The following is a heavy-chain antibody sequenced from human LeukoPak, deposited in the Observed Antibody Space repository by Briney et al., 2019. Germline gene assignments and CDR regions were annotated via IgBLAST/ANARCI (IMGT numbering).Heavy chain of an antibody. V-gene: IGHV4-61*02. Sequence: SETLSLTCTVSGDSISSGDYYWSWIRQPAGKGLEWIGRISSSGSTNYNPSLKSRVTISRDTSKNQFSLRLKSVTAADTAVYYCARVADGTFDYWGQGTLVTVPS. CDR1: GDSISSGDYY. J-gene: IGHJ4*02. CDR2: ISSSGST. CDR3: ARVADGTFDY. D-gene: IGHD1-1*01.